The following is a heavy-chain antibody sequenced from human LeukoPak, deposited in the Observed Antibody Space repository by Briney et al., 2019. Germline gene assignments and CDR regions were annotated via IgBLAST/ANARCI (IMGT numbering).Heavy chain of an antibody. V-gene: IGHV4-39*01. CDR2: IYYSGST. CDR1: GGSISSSSYY. CDR3: ASTYGGNSLLVWYFDL. D-gene: IGHD4-23*01. Sequence: PSETLSLTCTVSGGSISSSSYYWGWIRQPPGKGLEWIGSIYYSGSTYHNPSLKSRVTISVDTSKNQFSLKLSSVTAADTAVYYCASTYGGNSLLVWYFDLWGRGTLVTVSS. J-gene: IGHJ2*01.